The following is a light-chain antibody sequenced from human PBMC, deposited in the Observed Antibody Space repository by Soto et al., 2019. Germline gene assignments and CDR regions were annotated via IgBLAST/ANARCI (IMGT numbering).Light chain of an antibody. J-gene: IGLJ1*01. CDR3: KSWASSPSVV. CDR1: STNIGADYD. CDR2: GNN. V-gene: IGLV1-40*01. Sequence: QSVLTQPPSVSGAPGQRVTISCTGSSTNIGADYDVHWYQQLPGTAPKLLLYGNNNRPSGVSDRFSGSKSGTSASLAISGLQAEDEADYYCKSWASSPSVVFGTGTKVTVL.